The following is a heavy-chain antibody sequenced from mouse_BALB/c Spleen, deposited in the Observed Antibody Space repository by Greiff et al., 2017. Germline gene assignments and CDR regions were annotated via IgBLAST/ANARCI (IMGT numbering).Heavy chain of an antibody. Sequence: EVKLVESGGGLVQPGGSRKLSCAASGFTFSSFGMHWVRQAPEKGLEWVAYISSGSSTIYYADTVKGRFTISRDNPKNTLFLQMTSLRSEDTAMYYCARGSYYFDYWGQGTTLTVSS. J-gene: IGHJ2*01. CDR1: GFTFSSFG. CDR2: ISSGSSTI. V-gene: IGHV5-17*02. CDR3: ARGSYYFDY.